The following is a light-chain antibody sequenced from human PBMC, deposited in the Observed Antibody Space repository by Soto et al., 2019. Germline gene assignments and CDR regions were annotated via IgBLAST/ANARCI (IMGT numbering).Light chain of an antibody. Sequence: QSVLTQPASVSGSPGQSITISCTGTSSDVGSYNLVSWYQQHPSKAPKLMIYEGSKRPSGVSNRFSGSKSGNTASLTISGLQAEDEADYYCCSYAGSSFHAVFGGGTQLTVL. CDR3: CSYAGSSFHAV. J-gene: IGLJ7*01. CDR2: EGS. CDR1: SSDVGSYNL. V-gene: IGLV2-23*01.